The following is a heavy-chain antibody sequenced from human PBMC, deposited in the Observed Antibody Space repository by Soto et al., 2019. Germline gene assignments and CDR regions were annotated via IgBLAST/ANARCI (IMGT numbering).Heavy chain of an antibody. V-gene: IGHV3-30-3*01. CDR1: GFTFSSYA. Sequence: LRLSCAASGFTFSSYAMHWVRQAPGKGLEWVAVISYDGSNKYYADSVKGRFTISRDNSKNTLYLQMNSLRAEDTAVYYCARDARYGGNYDYWGQGTLVTVSS. D-gene: IGHD4-17*01. CDR2: ISYDGSNK. J-gene: IGHJ4*02. CDR3: ARDARYGGNYDY.